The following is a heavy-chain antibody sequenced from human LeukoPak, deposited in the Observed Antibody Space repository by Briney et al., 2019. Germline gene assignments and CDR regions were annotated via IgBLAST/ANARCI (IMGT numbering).Heavy chain of an antibody. CDR1: GYTFTSYT. CDR2: INTNTGNP. CDR3: ARLQLRYFDWLLAYYFDY. V-gene: IGHV7-4-1*02. D-gene: IGHD3-9*01. J-gene: IGHJ4*02. Sequence: ASVKVSCKAPGYTFTSYTMNWVRQAPGQGLEWTGWINTNTGNPTYAQGFTGRFVFSLDTSVSTAYLQISSLKAEDTAVYYCARLQLRYFDWLLAYYFDYWGQGTLVTVSS.